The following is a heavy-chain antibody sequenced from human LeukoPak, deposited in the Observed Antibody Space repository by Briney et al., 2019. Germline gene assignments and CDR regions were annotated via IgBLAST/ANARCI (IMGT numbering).Heavy chain of an antibody. J-gene: IGHJ4*02. V-gene: IGHV3-21*01. CDR1: GFSFSTFA. Sequence: GGSLRLSCAASGFSFSTFAMSWVRQTPGKGLEWVSSIGTTSTSIFYADSVKGRFTISRDDAKNSLYLRMNSLRAEDTAAYYCAREVGEGFDYWGQGTLVTVSS. CDR2: IGTTSTSI. CDR3: AREVGEGFDY. D-gene: IGHD3-10*01.